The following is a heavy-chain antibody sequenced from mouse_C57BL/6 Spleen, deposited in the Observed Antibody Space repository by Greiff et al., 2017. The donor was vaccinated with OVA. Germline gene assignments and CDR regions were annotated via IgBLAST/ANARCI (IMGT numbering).Heavy chain of an antibody. D-gene: IGHD3-2*02. Sequence: VQLQQSGTVLARPGASVKMSCKTSGYTFTSYWMHWVKQRPGQGLEWIGAIYPGNSDTSYNQKFQGKAKLTAVTSASTAYMELSSLTNEDSAVYYCTRLGTAQASFAYWGQGTLVTVSA. V-gene: IGHV1-5*01. J-gene: IGHJ3*01. CDR1: GYTFTSYW. CDR2: IYPGNSDT. CDR3: TRLGTAQASFAY.